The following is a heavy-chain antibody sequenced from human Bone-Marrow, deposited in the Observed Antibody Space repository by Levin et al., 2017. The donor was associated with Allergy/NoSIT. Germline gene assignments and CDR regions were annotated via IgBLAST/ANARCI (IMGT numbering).Heavy chain of an antibody. J-gene: IGHJ4*02. CDR3: AREEVGGFFDY. CDR2: INPGAGTT. Sequence: ASVKVSCKTSGYSLTSHYIHWVRQAPGQGLEWVGLINPGAGTTNSAQKLRGRLAVTADTSTDTVYMDLRSLRSEDTAVYYCAREEVGGFFDYWGQGSLVIVSS. CDR1: GYSLTSHY. V-gene: IGHV1-46*04. D-gene: IGHD4-23*01.